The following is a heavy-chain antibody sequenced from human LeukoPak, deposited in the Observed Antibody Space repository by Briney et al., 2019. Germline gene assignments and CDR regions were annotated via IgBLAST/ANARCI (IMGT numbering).Heavy chain of an antibody. D-gene: IGHD5-18*01. J-gene: IGHJ4*02. Sequence: GRSLRLSCAASGFTFSSYAMHWVRQAPGKGLEWVAVISYDGSNKYYADSVKGRFTISRDNPKNTLYLQMNSLRAEDTAVYYCAREGDHTALDYWGQGTLVTVSS. CDR3: AREGDHTALDY. CDR1: GFTFSSYA. V-gene: IGHV3-30-3*01. CDR2: ISYDGSNK.